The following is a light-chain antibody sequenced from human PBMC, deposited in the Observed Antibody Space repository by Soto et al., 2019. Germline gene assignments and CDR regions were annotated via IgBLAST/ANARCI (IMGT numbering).Light chain of an antibody. V-gene: IGLV2-23*01. CDR1: SSGVGSYNL. CDR3: CSYAGSTISVV. J-gene: IGLJ2*01. CDR2: EGT. Sequence: QSALTQPASVSGSPGQSITISCTGTSSGVGSYNLVSWYQQHPGKAPKLLIYEGTKRPSGVSNRFSGSKSGNTASLTISGFQAEDEADYHCCSYAGSTISVVFGGGTKLTVL.